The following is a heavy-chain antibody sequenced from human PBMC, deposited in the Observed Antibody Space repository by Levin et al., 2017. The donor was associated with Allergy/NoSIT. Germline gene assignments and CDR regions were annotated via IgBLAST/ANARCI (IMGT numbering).Heavy chain of an antibody. CDR3: AKGGGVWSSHLHRYFDS. Sequence: WGSLRLSCSASGFTFNNYAMSWVRQAPGKGLEWVSAVGGGGATTHYADSVKGRFTISRDNSRNTLFLQMNSLRAEDTAVYYCAKGGGVWSSHLHRYFDSWGQGTLVTVSS. CDR2: VGGGGATT. V-gene: IGHV3-23*01. D-gene: IGHD6-19*01. J-gene: IGHJ4*02. CDR1: GFTFNNYA.